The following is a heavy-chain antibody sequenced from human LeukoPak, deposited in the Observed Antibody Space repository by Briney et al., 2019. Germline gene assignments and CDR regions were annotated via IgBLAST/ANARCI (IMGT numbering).Heavy chain of an antibody. CDR1: GGSISSYY. V-gene: IGHV4-34*01. D-gene: IGHD3-9*01. J-gene: IGHJ4*02. CDR2: ISHSGST. CDR3: ARKIRYFDWLDPFDY. Sequence: PSETLSLTCTVSGGSISSYYWSWIRQPPGKGLEWIGEISHSGSTNYNPSLKSRVTISVDTSKNQFSLKLSSVTAADTAVYYCARKIRYFDWLDPFDYWGQGTLVTVSS.